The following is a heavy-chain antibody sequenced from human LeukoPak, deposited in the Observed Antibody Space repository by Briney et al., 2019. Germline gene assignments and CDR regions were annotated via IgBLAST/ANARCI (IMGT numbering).Heavy chain of an antibody. Sequence: HPGGSLRLSCAASGFTFSSYSMNWVRQAPGKGLEWVSAISGSGGSTYYADSVKGRFTISRDNSKNTLYLQMNSLRAEDTAVYYCAKAKRTYYYDSSGSARADDYWGQGTLVTVSS. D-gene: IGHD3-22*01. CDR2: ISGSGGST. CDR3: AKAKRTYYYDSSGSARADDY. CDR1: GFTFSSYS. V-gene: IGHV3-23*01. J-gene: IGHJ4*02.